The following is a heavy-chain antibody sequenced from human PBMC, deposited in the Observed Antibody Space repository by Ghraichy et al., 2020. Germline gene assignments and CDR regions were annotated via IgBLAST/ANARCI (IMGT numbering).Heavy chain of an antibody. J-gene: IGHJ6*02. D-gene: IGHD5-12*01. Sequence: SQTLSLTCTVSGGSARSYYWSWLRQSAGKGLEWLGRISPIDGHTYSPSLEGRVSISVDTTNNQVSLKLTSLSAADTAVYYCARDSSSHFLPKWLPLDIWGPGTTVTVSS. CDR1: GGSARSYY. CDR2: ISPIDGH. CDR3: ARDSSSHFLPKWLPLDI. V-gene: IGHV4-4*07.